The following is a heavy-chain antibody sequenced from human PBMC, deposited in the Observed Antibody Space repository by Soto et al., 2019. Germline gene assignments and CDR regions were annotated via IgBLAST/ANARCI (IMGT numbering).Heavy chain of an antibody. D-gene: IGHD3-10*01. CDR3: ARDVPPGRGSPNFYYYGMDV. V-gene: IGHV4-31*03. CDR2: IYYSGST. CDR1: GGSISSGDYY. J-gene: IGHJ6*02. Sequence: QVQLQESGPGLVKPSQTLSLTCTVSGGSISSGDYYWSWIRQHPGKGLEWIGYIYYSGSTYYNPSLKSRVTIAVDTSKSQFSLKLSSVTAAATAVYYCARDVPPGRGSPNFYYYGMDVWGQGTTVTVSS.